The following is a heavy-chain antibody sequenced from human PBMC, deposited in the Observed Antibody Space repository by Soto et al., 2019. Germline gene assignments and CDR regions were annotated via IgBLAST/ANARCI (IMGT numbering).Heavy chain of an antibody. Sequence: LETLSLTCTVSGGSISSYYWSWIRQPPGKGLEWIGYIYYSGSTNYNPSLKSRVTISVDTSKNQFSLKLSSVTAADTAVYYCARYCSGGSCYLDPWGQGTLVTVSS. CDR2: IYYSGST. V-gene: IGHV4-59*01. D-gene: IGHD2-15*01. CDR3: ARYCSGGSCYLDP. CDR1: GGSISSYY. J-gene: IGHJ5*02.